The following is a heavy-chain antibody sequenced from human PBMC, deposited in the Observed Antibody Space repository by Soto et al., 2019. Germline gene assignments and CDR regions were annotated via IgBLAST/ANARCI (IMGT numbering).Heavy chain of an antibody. CDR2: ISNDGSDE. J-gene: IGHJ4*02. Sequence: QVQLVESGGGVVQPGRSLRLSCAASGFTFSKSGMHCVRPAPGKGLEWVAAISNDGSDEYYAHSVQVRFNISRDNSNMTLGLQMSRPRFADTAMFFCAMVSRKCGESASENWGQGALVTVSS. D-gene: IGHD2-21*01. CDR1: GFTFSKSG. CDR3: AMVSRKCGESASEN. V-gene: IGHV3-30*03.